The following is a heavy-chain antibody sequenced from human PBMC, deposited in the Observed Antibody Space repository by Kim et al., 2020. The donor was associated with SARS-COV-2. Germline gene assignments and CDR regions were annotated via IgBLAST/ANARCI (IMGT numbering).Heavy chain of an antibody. V-gene: IGHV3-30*18. CDR3: AKEGGTTGWLTTDY. CDR2: VTWDGQK. D-gene: IGHD6-19*01. CDR1: GFLFSDYG. J-gene: IGHJ4*02. Sequence: GGSLRLSCATSGFLFSDYGMHWIRQAPGKGLEWVGVVTWDGQKHYGDSVRGRFSISRDNSKSTIFLQMSSLRPDDTAVYYCAKEGGTTGWLTTDYWGQGTQVAVSS.